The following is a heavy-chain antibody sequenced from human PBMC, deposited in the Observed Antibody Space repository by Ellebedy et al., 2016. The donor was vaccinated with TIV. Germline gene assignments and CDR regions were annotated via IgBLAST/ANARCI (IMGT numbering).Heavy chain of an antibody. CDR3: ARNFDL. Sequence: SETLSLTCAVYGGSFSGHYWSWIRQPPGQGLEWIGEISHSGSTNYSPSLKSRVTISVDTSKKQFSLKLSSVTAADTAVYYCARNFDLWGRGTLVTVSS. CDR2: ISHSGST. J-gene: IGHJ2*01. CDR1: GGSFSGHY. V-gene: IGHV4-34*01.